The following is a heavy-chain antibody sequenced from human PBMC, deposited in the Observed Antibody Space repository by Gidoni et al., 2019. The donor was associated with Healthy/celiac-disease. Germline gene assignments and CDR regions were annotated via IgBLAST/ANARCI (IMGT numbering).Heavy chain of an antibody. Sequence: QVQLVQSGAEVKKPGSSVKVSCKASGGTFSSYAISWVRQAPGQGLEWMGRIIPIFGIANYAQKFQGRVTITADKSTSTAYMELSSLRSEDTAVYYCARDVYDSSGYRRYYFDYWGQGTLVTVSS. V-gene: IGHV1-69*04. J-gene: IGHJ4*02. CDR3: ARDVYDSSGYRRYYFDY. D-gene: IGHD3-22*01. CDR2: IIPIFGIA. CDR1: GGTFSSYA.